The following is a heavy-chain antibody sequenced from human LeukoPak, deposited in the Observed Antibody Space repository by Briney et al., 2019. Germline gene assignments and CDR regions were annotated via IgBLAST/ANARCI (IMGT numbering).Heavy chain of an antibody. Sequence: PGGSLRLSCAASGFTFSSYGMHWVRQAPGKGLEWVAFIRYDGSNKYYADSVKGRFTISRDNSKNTLYLQMNSLKTEDTAMYYCTTDHIVVVTAIDDYWGQGTLVTVSS. CDR3: TTDHIVVVTAIDDY. V-gene: IGHV3-30*02. CDR2: IRYDGSNK. CDR1: GFTFSSYG. D-gene: IGHD2-21*02. J-gene: IGHJ4*02.